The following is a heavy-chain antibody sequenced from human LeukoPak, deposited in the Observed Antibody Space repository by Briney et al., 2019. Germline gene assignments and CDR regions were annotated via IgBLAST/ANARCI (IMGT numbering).Heavy chain of an antibody. CDR3: AKVSGDFWSGYYVDY. CDR1: ELTFSTYA. D-gene: IGHD3-3*01. V-gene: IGHV3-23*01. CDR2: ISGSGGST. Sequence: GGSLRLSCAASELTFSTYAMSWVRQAPGKGLEWVSAISGSGGSTYYADSVKGRFTISRDNSKNTLYLQMNSLRAEDTAVYYCAKVSGDFWSGYYVDYWGQGTLVTVSS. J-gene: IGHJ4*02.